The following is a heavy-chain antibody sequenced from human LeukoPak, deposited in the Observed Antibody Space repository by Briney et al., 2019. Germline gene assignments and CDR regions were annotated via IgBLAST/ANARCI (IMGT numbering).Heavy chain of an antibody. CDR2: IYHSGST. CDR1: GGSISSGGYY. J-gene: IGHJ2*01. D-gene: IGHD1-26*01. CDR3: ARPSIVGATTVWYFDL. V-gene: IGHV4-30-2*01. Sequence: SETLSLTCTVSGGSISSGGYYWSWIRQPPGKGLEWIGYIYHSGSTYYNPSLKSRVTISVDRSKNQFSLKLSSVTAADTAVYYCARPSIVGATTVWYFDLWGRGTLVTVSS.